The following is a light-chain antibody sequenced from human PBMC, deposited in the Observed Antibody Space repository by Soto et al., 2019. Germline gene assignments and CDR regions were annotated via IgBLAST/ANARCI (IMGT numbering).Light chain of an antibody. J-gene: IGKJ2*01. CDR1: QSVSSY. CDR2: DAS. Sequence: EIVLTQSPATLSLSPGERATLSCRASQSVSSYLAWYQQKPGQAPRLLIYDASNRATGIPARFSGSGSATDFTLTISSLEPEDFAVYYCQQRRNWPPTFGQGTKLEIK. V-gene: IGKV3-11*01. CDR3: QQRRNWPPT.